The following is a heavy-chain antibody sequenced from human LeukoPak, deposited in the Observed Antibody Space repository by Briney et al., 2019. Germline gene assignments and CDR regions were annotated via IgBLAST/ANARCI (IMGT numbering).Heavy chain of an antibody. J-gene: IGHJ4*02. V-gene: IGHV4-39*01. CDR3: ARRVIVATLDY. Sequence: SETLALTCTVSGGSITSSSYYWAWIRQPPGKGLEWIGSFYYGGTTFYNPSLKSRVTISADTSKNQFSLKLTSVTAADTAVYYCARRVIVATLDYWGQGILLTVSS. CDR1: GGSITSSSYY. CDR2: FYYGGTT. D-gene: IGHD5-12*01.